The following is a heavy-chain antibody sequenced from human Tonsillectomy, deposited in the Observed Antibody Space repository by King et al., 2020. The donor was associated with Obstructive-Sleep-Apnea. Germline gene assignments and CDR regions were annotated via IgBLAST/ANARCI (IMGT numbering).Heavy chain of an antibody. CDR3: ARSWEGYSSSRYYYYNMDV. Sequence: VQLVESGGGVVQPGRSLRLSCAASGFTFSSYGMHWVRQAPGKGLEWVAVIWYDGSNKYYADSVKGRFTISRDNSKNTLYLQMNSLRAEDTAVYYCARSWEGYSSSRYYYYNMDVWGQGTTVTVSS. CDR1: GFTFSSYG. J-gene: IGHJ6*02. V-gene: IGHV3-33*01. D-gene: IGHD6-13*01. CDR2: IWYDGSNK.